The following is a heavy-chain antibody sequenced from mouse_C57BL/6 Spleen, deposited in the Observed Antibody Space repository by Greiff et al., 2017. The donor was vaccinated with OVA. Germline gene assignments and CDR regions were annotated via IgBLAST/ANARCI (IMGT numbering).Heavy chain of an antibody. CDR2: ISYDGSN. Sequence: VQLVESGPGLVKPSQSLSLTCSVTGYSITSGYYWNWIRQFPGNKLEWMGYISYDGSNNYNPSLKNRISITRDTSKNQFFLKLNSVTTEDTATYYCARDGDYWGQGTTLTVSS. CDR1: GYSITSGYY. J-gene: IGHJ2*01. V-gene: IGHV3-6*01. CDR3: ARDGDY.